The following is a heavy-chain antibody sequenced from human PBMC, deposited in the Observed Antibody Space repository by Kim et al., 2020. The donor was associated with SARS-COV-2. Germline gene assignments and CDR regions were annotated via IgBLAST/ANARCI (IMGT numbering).Heavy chain of an antibody. V-gene: IGHV4-4*07. CDR1: GGSISGYY. CDR3: ARGGASSKYFDL. Sequence: SETLSLTCTASGGSISGYYWSWIRQPAGKGPEWIGHVYTSGSTQYNPSLRSRVTMSVDASKNQFSLKMSSVTAADTAVYYCARGGASSKYFDLWGRGTLGTVSS. CDR2: VYTSGST. D-gene: IGHD2-2*01. J-gene: IGHJ2*01.